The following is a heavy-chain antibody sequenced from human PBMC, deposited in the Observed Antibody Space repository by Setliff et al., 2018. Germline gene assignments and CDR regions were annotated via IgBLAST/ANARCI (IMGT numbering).Heavy chain of an antibody. CDR2: IYTSGST. Sequence: SETLSLTCTVSGGSISSGSYYWSWIRQPAGKGLEWIGHIYTSGSTNYNPSLKSRATISVDTSKNQFSLKLSSVTAADTAVYYCASYRQGVNYWGQGTLVTVSS. J-gene: IGHJ4*02. V-gene: IGHV4-61*09. CDR1: GGSISSGSYY. D-gene: IGHD4-4*01. CDR3: ASYRQGVNY.